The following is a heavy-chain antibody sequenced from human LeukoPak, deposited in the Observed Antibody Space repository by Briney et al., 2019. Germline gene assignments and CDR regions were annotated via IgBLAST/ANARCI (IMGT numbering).Heavy chain of an antibody. Sequence: GGSLRLSCAASGFTFSSYAMSWVRQAPGKGLEWVSAISGSGGSTYYADSVKGRFTISRDNSKNTLYLQMNSLRAEDTAVYYCAKARGRITMKVVVGSEFDYWGQGTLVTVSS. D-gene: IGHD3-22*01. J-gene: IGHJ4*02. CDR1: GFTFSSYA. CDR3: AKARGRITMKVVVGSEFDY. CDR2: ISGSGGST. V-gene: IGHV3-23*01.